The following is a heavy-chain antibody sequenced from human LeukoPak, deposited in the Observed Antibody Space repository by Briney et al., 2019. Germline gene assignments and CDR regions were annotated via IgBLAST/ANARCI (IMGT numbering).Heavy chain of an antibody. CDR3: AKSIADFWSGFYPSYFDY. D-gene: IGHD3-3*01. Sequence: GGSLRLSCAASGFTFSNYAMHWVRQAPGKGLEWVSGISGSGDSTYYADSVKGRFTISRDNSKHTLYLQMNSLRAEDTAVYYCAKSIADFWSGFYPSYFDYWGQGTLVTVSS. V-gene: IGHV3-23*01. CDR2: ISGSGDST. J-gene: IGHJ4*02. CDR1: GFTFSNYA.